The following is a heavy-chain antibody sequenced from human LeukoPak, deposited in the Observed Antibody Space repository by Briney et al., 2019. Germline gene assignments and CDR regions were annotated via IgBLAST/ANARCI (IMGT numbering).Heavy chain of an antibody. CDR1: GGTFSSYA. J-gene: IGHJ4*02. CDR2: IIPILGIA. D-gene: IGHD5-12*01. Sequence: SVRVSCKASGGTFSSYAISWVRQAPGQGLEWMGRIIPILGIANYAQKFQGRVTITADKSTSTAYMELSSLRSEDTAVYYCARGYSGYASHDYWGQGALVTVSS. CDR3: ARGYSGYASHDY. V-gene: IGHV1-69*04.